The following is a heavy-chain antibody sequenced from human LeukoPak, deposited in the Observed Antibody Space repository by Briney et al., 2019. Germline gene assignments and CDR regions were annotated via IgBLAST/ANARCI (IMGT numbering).Heavy chain of an antibody. CDR1: GGSISSYY. V-gene: IGHV4-59*01. D-gene: IGHD6-13*01. Sequence: PSETLSPTCTVAGGSISSYYWSWIRQPPGKGLEWIGYIYYRGSTNYKPSLKSRVTISVDTSKNQFSLKLNSVTAADTAVYYCARVKSSSWYWAFDIWGQGTMVTVSS. CDR2: IYYRGST. J-gene: IGHJ3*02. CDR3: ARVKSSSWYWAFDI.